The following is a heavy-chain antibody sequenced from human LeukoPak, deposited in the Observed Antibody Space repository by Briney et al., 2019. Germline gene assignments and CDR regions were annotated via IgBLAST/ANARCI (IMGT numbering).Heavy chain of an antibody. D-gene: IGHD6-19*01. CDR3: ARDLFLLASHTSSGWYSGYYYGMDV. CDR2: ISAYNGNT. V-gene: IGHV1-18*01. Sequence: ASVKVSCKASGYTFTSYGISWVRQAPGQGLEWMGWISAYNGNTNYAQKLQGRVTMTTGTSTSTAYMELRSLRSDDTAVYYCARDLFLLASHTSSGWYSGYYYGMDVWGQGTTVTVSS. J-gene: IGHJ6*02. CDR1: GYTFTSYG.